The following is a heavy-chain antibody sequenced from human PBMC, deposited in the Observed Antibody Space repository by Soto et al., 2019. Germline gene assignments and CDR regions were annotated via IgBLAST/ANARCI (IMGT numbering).Heavy chain of an antibody. CDR3: ARGRSYNWKGHYYYGMDV. V-gene: IGHV4-34*01. CDR2: INHSGST. Sequence: QVQLQQWGAGLLKPSETLSLTCAVYGGSFSCYYWSWIRQPPGKGLEWIGEINHSGSTNYNPSLKSRVTISVDTSKNQFSLKLSSVTAADTAVYYCARGRSYNWKGHYYYGMDVWGQGTTVTVSS. D-gene: IGHD1-20*01. CDR1: GGSFSCYY. J-gene: IGHJ6*02.